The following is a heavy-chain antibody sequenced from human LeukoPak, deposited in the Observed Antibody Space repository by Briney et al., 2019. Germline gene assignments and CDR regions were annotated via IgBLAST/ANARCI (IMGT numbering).Heavy chain of an antibody. D-gene: IGHD2/OR15-2a*01. CDR1: AFNFNIYV. V-gene: IGHV3-23*01. CDR2: ITYDGRYT. Sequence: GGSLRLSCAASAFNFNIYVMAWVRQAPGKRLEWVSAITYDGRYTDYADSVRGRFTISRDNSKNTLSLQMNSLTAEDTALYYCVRRHGGTPEYWGLGTLVTVSS. CDR3: VRRHGGTPEY. J-gene: IGHJ4*02.